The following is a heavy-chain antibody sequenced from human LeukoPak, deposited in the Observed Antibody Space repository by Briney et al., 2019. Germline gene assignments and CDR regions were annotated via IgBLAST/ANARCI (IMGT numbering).Heavy chain of an antibody. CDR3: ARDLAGFQEPRYYYYMDV. CDR1: GFTVSRNV. D-gene: IGHD1-14*01. Sequence: GGSLRLSCVASGFTVSRNVMSWVRQAPGKGLEWVSLIHSDDRAFYADSVKGRFTISRNNSKNTLFLQMSSLKPEDTAIYYCARDLAGFQEPRYYYYMDVWGKGTTVTVSS. V-gene: IGHV3-66*02. J-gene: IGHJ6*03. CDR2: IHSDDRA.